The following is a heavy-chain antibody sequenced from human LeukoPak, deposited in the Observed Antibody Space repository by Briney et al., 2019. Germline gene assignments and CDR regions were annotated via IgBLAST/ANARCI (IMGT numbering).Heavy chain of an antibody. Sequence: GVLRLSCAASGFTFSSYWMTWVRQAPGKGLEWVANIKEDGSEKYYVDSVQGRFTISRDNAKNSLYLQLNSLRVDDTAVYYCASSAYYFDYWGQGTLVTVSS. V-gene: IGHV3-7*01. CDR1: GFTFSSYW. CDR3: ASSAYYFDY. J-gene: IGHJ4*02. CDR2: IKEDGSEK. D-gene: IGHD3-10*01.